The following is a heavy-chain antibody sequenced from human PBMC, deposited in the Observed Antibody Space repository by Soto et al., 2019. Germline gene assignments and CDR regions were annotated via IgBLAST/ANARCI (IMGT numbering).Heavy chain of an antibody. CDR2: ISPYNGTT. D-gene: IGHD1-1*01. V-gene: IGHV1-18*04. CDR3: ARDGERDTGLNFYYYLHGMDA. CDR1: GYTFTTYG. J-gene: IGHJ6*02. Sequence: PSVKVPCKASGYTFTTYGISWVRQAPGQGLEWMGWISPYNGTTKYAEKFQGEMTMTTDTATSTAYMDLRSLRSDDTAVYYCARDGERDTGLNFYYYLHGMDAWGQGTRVTVS.